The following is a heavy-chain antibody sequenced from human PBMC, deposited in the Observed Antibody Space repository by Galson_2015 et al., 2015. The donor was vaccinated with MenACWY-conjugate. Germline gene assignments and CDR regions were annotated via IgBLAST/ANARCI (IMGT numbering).Heavy chain of an antibody. Sequence: SLRLSCAASGFNFGNYSMNWVRQAPGKGLEWVSAISSSSGYRYYGDSVKGRVFVSRDNDKNSLFLQLNSLRVDDTAVYYCTRGGAAENDSWGQGTLVTVSS. V-gene: IGHV3-21*01. D-gene: IGHD6-13*01. CDR1: GFNFGNYS. CDR3: TRGGAAENDS. J-gene: IGHJ5*01. CDR2: ISSSSGYR.